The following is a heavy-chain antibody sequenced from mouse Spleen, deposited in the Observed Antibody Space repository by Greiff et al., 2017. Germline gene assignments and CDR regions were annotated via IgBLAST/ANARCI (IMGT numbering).Heavy chain of an antibody. V-gene: IGHV14-3*01. CDR3: ATPPYYDGSYSYYFDY. D-gene: IGHD1-1*01. J-gene: IGHJ2*01. CDR1: GFNIKNTY. CDR2: IDPANGNT. Sequence: EVQLQQSVAELVRPGASVKLSCTASGFNIKNTYMHWVKQRPEQGLEWIGRIDPANGNTKYAPKFQGKATITADTSSNTAYLQLSSLTSEDTAIYYCATPPYYDGSYSYYFDYWGQGTTLTVSS.